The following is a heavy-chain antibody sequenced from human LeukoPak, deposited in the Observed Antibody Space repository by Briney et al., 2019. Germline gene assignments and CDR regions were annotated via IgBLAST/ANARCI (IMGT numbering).Heavy chain of an antibody. CDR2: ISYDGSNK. J-gene: IGHJ4*02. Sequence: GGSLRLSCVASGFTFSSNWMNWVRQAPGKGLEWVAVISYDGSNKYYADSVKGRFTISRDNSKNTLYLQMNSLRAEDTAVYYCASPMGEPNSDRGQGTLVTVSS. CDR1: GFTFSSNW. V-gene: IGHV3-30-3*01. D-gene: IGHD3-16*01. CDR3: ASPMGEPNSD.